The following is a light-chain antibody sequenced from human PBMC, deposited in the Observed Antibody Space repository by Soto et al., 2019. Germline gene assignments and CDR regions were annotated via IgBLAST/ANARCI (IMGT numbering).Light chain of an antibody. CDR1: SSDVGSYNL. CDR2: EGS. Sequence: QLVLTQPASVSGSPGQSITISCTGTSSDVGSYNLVSWYQQHPGKAPKLMIYEGSKRPSGVSNRFSGSKSGNPASLAISGLQAEDEADYYCCSYAGSSTLGVFGGGTKVTVL. J-gene: IGLJ2*01. V-gene: IGLV2-23*01. CDR3: CSYAGSSTLGV.